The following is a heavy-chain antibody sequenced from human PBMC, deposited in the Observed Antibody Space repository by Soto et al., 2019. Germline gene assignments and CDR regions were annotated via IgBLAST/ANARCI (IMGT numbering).Heavy chain of an antibody. V-gene: IGHV1-2*02. CDR1: GYSFTDHY. CDR3: ARGIATGQLDP. CDR2: IDPDTGNT. D-gene: IGHD2-15*01. Sequence: ASVKVSCKASGYSFTDHYMHWVRQAPGQGLEWMGWIDPDTGNTNSAQKFRDRVTLTRDTSASTAYMDLSSLRSEDTAVYYCARGIATGQLDPWGQGTLVTVSS. J-gene: IGHJ5*02.